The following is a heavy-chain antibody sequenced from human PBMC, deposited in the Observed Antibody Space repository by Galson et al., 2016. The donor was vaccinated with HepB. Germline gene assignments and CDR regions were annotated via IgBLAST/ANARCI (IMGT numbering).Heavy chain of an antibody. CDR3: ARIDYGDSHFDY. CDR1: GVSIYSSSYY. V-gene: IGHV4-30-4*01. D-gene: IGHD4-17*01. J-gene: IGHJ4*02. CDR2: IYYSGST. Sequence: SLTCTVSGVSIYSSSYYWSWIRQPPGKGLEWIGNIYYSGSTYYKSSLKSRVIISLDTPKNQFSLKMTSVTAADTAVYYCARIDYGDSHFDYWGQGTLVTVSS.